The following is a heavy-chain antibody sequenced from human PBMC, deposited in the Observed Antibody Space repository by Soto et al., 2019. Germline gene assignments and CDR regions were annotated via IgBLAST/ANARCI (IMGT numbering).Heavy chain of an antibody. D-gene: IGHD2-2*01. J-gene: IGHJ4*02. CDR1: GYSFTIYW. Sequence: PGESLKISCKGSGYSFTIYWIAWVRQMPGKGLEWMGIIYPVDSDTRYSPSFQSQVTISADKSISTAFLQWSSLKASDTAIYYCATHYAHYFDYWGQGTPVTVSS. CDR3: ATHYAHYFDY. CDR2: IYPVDSDT. V-gene: IGHV5-51*01.